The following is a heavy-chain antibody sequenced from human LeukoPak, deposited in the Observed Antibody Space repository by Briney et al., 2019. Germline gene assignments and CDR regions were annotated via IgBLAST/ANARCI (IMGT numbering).Heavy chain of an antibody. CDR3: ASLQAGAFDY. Sequence: SETLSLTCTVSGGSISSYHWSWIRQPPGKGLEWIGYIYYSGTTNYNPSLKSRVTISVDTSKNQFSLKLSSVTAADTAVYYCASLQAGAFDYWGQGTLVTVSS. D-gene: IGHD6-25*01. CDR1: GGSISSYH. V-gene: IGHV4-59*08. CDR2: IYYSGTT. J-gene: IGHJ4*02.